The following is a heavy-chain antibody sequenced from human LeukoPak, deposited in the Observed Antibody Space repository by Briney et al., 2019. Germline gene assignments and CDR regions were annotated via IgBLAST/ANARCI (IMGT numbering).Heavy chain of an antibody. CDR2: SHYSGST. CDR3: ARPRSSGWYGGFDY. D-gene: IGHD6-19*01. J-gene: IGHJ4*02. Sequence: PSETLSLTCTVSGGSVTGNGYYWGWIRQPPGKGLEWIASSHYSGSTYYNPSLQSRVSISVDTSKNQFSLKLSSATAADTAVYYCARPRSSGWYGGFDYWGQGTLVTVSS. V-gene: IGHV4-39*01. CDR1: GGSVTGNGYY.